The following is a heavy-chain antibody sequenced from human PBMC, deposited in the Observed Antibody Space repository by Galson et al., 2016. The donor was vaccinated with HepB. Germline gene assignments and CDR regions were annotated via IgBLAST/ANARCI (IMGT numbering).Heavy chain of an antibody. J-gene: IGHJ4*02. V-gene: IGHV3-30*04. CDR1: RFTFSTYA. CDR3: ARDGGVPSDNFDTSGGGYFDY. CDR2: SSYDGTKK. D-gene: IGHD3-22*01. Sequence: SLRLSCAASRFTFSTYAMHWVRQAPGKGLEWVAVSSYDGTKKYYADSVQGRFIISRDNSQHMLYLQMNSLRGEDTAVYYCARDGGVPSDNFDTSGGGYFDYWGQGTLVSVSS.